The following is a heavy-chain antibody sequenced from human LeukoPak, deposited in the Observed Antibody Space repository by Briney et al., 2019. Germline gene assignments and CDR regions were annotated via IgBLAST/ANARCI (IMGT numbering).Heavy chain of an antibody. J-gene: IGHJ6*02. CDR2: IYYSGST. CDR1: GGSISSSSYY. D-gene: IGHD2-15*01. CDR3: ARDSMGYCSGGSCYGMDV. Sequence: PSETLSLTCTVSGGSISSSSYYWGWIRQPPGKGLEWIGSIYYSGSTYYNPSLKSRVTISVDTSKNQFSLKLSSVTAADTAVYYCARDSMGYCSGGSCYGMDVWGQETTVTVSS. V-gene: IGHV4-39*07.